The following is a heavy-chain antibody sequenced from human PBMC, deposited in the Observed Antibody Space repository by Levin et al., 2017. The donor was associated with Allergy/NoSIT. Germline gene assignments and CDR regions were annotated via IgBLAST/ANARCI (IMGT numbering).Heavy chain of an antibody. D-gene: IGHD3-22*01. CDR2: VSSASGTI. Sequence: GESQKISCAASGFTFSSYSMSWVRQAPGKGLEWVSYVSSASGTIKYADSVRGRFTISRDNAENSLNLQINNLRDEDTAVYYCARGSVVIAWWYFDLWGRGTLVTVSS. V-gene: IGHV3-48*02. CDR3: ARGSVVIAWWYFDL. J-gene: IGHJ2*01. CDR1: GFTFSSYS.